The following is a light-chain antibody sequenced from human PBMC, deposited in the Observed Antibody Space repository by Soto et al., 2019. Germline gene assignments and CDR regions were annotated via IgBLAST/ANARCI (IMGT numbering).Light chain of an antibody. Sequence: QLVLTQPPSASGTPGQGVTISCSGSSSNIGSNYVYWYQQLPGTAPKLLIYRNNQRPSGVPDRFSGSKSGTSASLAISGLRSEDEAYYYCAAWDDRLSGDVFGTGTKLTVL. CDR2: RNN. V-gene: IGLV1-47*01. J-gene: IGLJ1*01. CDR3: AAWDDRLSGDV. CDR1: SSNIGSNY.